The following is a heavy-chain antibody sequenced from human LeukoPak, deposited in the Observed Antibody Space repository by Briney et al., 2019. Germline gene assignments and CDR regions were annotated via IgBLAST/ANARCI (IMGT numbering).Heavy chain of an antibody. Sequence: PSETLSLTCTVSGGSISSYYWSWIRQPPGKGLEWIGYIYYGGSTNYNPSLKSRVTISVDTSKNQFSLKLSSVTAADTAVYYCARTPRPYYDILTGKAEDYYFDYWGQGTLVTVSS. D-gene: IGHD3-9*01. CDR2: IYYGGST. CDR3: ARTPRPYYDILTGKAEDYYFDY. V-gene: IGHV4-59*01. J-gene: IGHJ4*02. CDR1: GGSISSYY.